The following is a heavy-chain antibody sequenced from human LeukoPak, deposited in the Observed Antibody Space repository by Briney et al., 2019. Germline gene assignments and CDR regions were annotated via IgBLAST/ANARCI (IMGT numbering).Heavy chain of an antibody. D-gene: IGHD3-22*01. J-gene: IGHJ4*01. CDR1: GFTVSSNY. CDR3: AKEVHDSSGYTADY. V-gene: IGHV3-53*01. Sequence: GGSLRLSCAASGFTVSSNYMSWVRQAPGKGLEWVSAVNGDRTFYADSVKGRFTISRDNSKNTLYLQMNSLRAEDTAVYYCAKEVHDSSGYTADYWGQGTLVTVSS. CDR2: VNGDRT.